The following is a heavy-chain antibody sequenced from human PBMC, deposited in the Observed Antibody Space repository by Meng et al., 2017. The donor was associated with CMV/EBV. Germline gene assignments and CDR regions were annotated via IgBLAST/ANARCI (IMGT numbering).Heavy chain of an antibody. D-gene: IGHD3-10*01. V-gene: IGHV3-48*03. CDR3: ARVGVGESFDY. J-gene: IGHJ4*02. CDR2: ISSAGNTI. Sequence: GESLKISCAASGFTFSTYEMNWVRQAPGKGLEWVSYISSAGNTIYYADSVKGRFTITRDNAKNSLFLQMNSLRAEDTAVYYCARVGVGESFDYWGQGTLVTVSS. CDR1: GFTFSTYE.